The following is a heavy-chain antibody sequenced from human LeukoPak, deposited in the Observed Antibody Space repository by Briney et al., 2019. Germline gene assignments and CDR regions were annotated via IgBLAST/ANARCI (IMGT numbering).Heavy chain of an antibody. CDR3: ARQWNLDY. CDR1: GYSFTNYW. CDR2: INPGDSDT. V-gene: IGHV5-51*01. J-gene: IGHJ4*02. Sequence: GESLKISCKASGYSFTNYWVAWVRQMPGKGLEWMGIINPGDSDTRYSPSFQGQVTISADKSISTAYLQWSSLKASDTAMYYCARQWNLDYWGQATLVTVSS. D-gene: IGHD1-1*01.